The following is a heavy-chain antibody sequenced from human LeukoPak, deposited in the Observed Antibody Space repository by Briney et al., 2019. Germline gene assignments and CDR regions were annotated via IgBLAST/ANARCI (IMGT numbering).Heavy chain of an antibody. CDR3: ARAAFGGVIVSYYFDY. V-gene: IGHV1-46*01. Sequence: AASVKVSCKASGYTFTSYYMHWVRQAPGQGLEWMGIINPSGGSTSYAQKFQGRVTMSRDTSTSTVYMELSSLRSEDTAVYYCARAAFGGVIVSYYFDYWGQGTLVTVSS. CDR1: GYTFTSYY. D-gene: IGHD3-16*02. J-gene: IGHJ4*02. CDR2: INPSGGST.